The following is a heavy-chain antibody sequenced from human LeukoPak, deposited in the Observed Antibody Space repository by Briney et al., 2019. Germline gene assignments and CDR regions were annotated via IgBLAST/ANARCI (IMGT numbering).Heavy chain of an antibody. D-gene: IGHD4-17*01. Sequence: SGTLSLTCGVSGGSISSTEWWSWVRQPPGKGLEWIGEIFHTGSTNYNPSLKSRVAISVDKSKNQFSLKLSSVTAADTAVYYCARALTTVTQYYFDYWGQGTLVTVSS. V-gene: IGHV4-4*02. J-gene: IGHJ4*02. CDR2: IFHTGST. CDR1: GGSISSTEW. CDR3: ARALTTVTQYYFDY.